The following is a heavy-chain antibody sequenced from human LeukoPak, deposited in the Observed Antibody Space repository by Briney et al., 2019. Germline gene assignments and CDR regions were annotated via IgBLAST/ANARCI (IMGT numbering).Heavy chain of an antibody. J-gene: IGHJ5*02. D-gene: IGHD3-9*01. V-gene: IGHV1-2*02. CDR1: GYTFTGYY. CDR3: ARGWGYYDILTGSYPPGWFDP. CDR2: INPNSGGT. Sequence: ASVKVSCKASGYTFTGYYIHWVRQAPGQGLEWMGWINPNSGGTNYAQNFQGRVTMTRDTSISTAYMELSRLRSDDTAVYYCARGWGYYDILTGSYPPGWFDPWGQGTLVTVSS.